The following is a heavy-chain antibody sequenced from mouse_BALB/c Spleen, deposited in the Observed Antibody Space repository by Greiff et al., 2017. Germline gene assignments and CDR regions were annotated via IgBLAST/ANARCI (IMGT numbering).Heavy chain of an antibody. Sequence: DVMLVESGGGLVQPGGSLKLSCAASGFTFSSYGMSWVRQTPDKRLELVATINSNGGSTYYPDSVKGRFTISRDNAKNTLYLQMSSLKSEDTAMYYCARDMRNYYAMDYWGQGTSVTVSS. CDR3: ARDMRNYYAMDY. D-gene: IGHD2-3*01. J-gene: IGHJ4*01. CDR2: INSNGGST. CDR1: GFTFSSYG. V-gene: IGHV5-6-3*01.